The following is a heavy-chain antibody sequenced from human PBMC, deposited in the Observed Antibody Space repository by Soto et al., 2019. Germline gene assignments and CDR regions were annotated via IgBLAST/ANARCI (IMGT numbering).Heavy chain of an antibody. D-gene: IGHD2-21*02. CDR3: ARDLRLVVVTANILDAFDI. Sequence: SETLSLTCAVTGGSISSSNWWSWVRQPPGKGLEWIGEIYHSGSTNYNPSLKSRVTISVDKSKNQFSLKLSSVTAADTAVYYCARDLRLVVVTANILDAFDIWGQGTMVT. J-gene: IGHJ3*02. CDR1: GGSISSSNW. V-gene: IGHV4-4*02. CDR2: IYHSGST.